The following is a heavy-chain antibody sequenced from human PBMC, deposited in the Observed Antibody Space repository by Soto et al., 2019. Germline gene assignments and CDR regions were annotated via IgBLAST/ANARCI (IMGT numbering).Heavy chain of an antibody. J-gene: IGHJ4*02. V-gene: IGHV4-39*01. CDR2: IYYSGST. CDR1: GGSISSSSYY. Sequence: SETLSLTCTVSGGSISSSSYYWGWIRQPPGKGLEWIGSIYYSGSTYYNPSLKSRVTISVDTSKNQFSLKLSSVTAADTAVYYCASEVETHYFDYWGQGTLVTVSS. CDR3: ASEVETHYFDY. D-gene: IGHD1-1*01.